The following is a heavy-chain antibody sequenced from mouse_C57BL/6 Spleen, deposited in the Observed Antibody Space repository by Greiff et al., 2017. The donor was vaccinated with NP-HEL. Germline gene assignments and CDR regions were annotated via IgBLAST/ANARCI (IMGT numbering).Heavy chain of an antibody. CDR1: GYTFTSYW. CDR2: IDPSDSYT. D-gene: IGHD1-1*01. V-gene: IGHV1-69*01. Sequence: QVQLQQPGAELVMPGASVKLSCKASGYTFTSYWMHWVKQRPGQGLEWIGEIDPSDSYTNYNQKFKGKSTLTVDKSSSTAYMQLSSLTSEDSAVYYCARSITTVVAPGYFDVWGTGTTVTVSS. J-gene: IGHJ1*03. CDR3: ARSITTVVAPGYFDV.